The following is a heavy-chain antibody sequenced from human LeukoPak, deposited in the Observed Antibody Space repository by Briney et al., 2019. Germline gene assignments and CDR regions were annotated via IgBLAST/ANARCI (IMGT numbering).Heavy chain of an antibody. Sequence: ASVKVSCKASGYTFTGYYMHWVRQAPGQGLEWMGWINPNSGGTNYAQKFQGRVTMARDTSINTAYMELSRLRSDDTAVYYCARDSGTYSFNYWGQGTLVTVSS. V-gene: IGHV1-2*02. D-gene: IGHD1-26*01. CDR1: GYTFTGYY. CDR2: INPNSGGT. J-gene: IGHJ4*02. CDR3: ARDSGTYSFNY.